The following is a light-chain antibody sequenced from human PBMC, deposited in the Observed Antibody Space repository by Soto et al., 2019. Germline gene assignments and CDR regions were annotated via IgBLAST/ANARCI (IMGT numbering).Light chain of an antibody. CDR3: AAWDDSLNGVV. Sequence: QSVLTQPHSVSEAPRQRVTISCSGSSSNIGNNAVNWYQQLPGKAPKLLIYYDDLLPSGVSDRFSGSKSGTSASLAISGLQSEDEADYYCAAWDDSLNGVVFGGGTKRTVL. CDR1: SSNIGNNA. V-gene: IGLV1-36*01. CDR2: YDD. J-gene: IGLJ2*01.